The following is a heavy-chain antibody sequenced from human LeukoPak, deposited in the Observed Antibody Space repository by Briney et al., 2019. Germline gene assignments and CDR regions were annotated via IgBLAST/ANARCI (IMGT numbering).Heavy chain of an antibody. D-gene: IGHD5-18*01. V-gene: IGHV3-74*01. Sequence: GGSLRLSCEASGLTLSGYWMHRVRQAPGKGLVWVSRINGDASSTSYADSVKGRFTISRDNAKSTLYLQMNSLRVEDTAVYYCARARGNTYGYFGYWGQGTLVTVSS. J-gene: IGHJ4*02. CDR2: INGDASST. CDR3: ARARGNTYGYFGY. CDR1: GLTLSGYW.